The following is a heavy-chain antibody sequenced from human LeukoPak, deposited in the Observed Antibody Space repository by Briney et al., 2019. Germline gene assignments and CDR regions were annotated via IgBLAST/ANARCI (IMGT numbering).Heavy chain of an antibody. CDR3: ARHLRTTSYYGMDV. V-gene: IGHV4-59*08. D-gene: IGHD1-1*01. J-gene: IGHJ6*02. CDR1: GGSISSYY. Sequence: SETLSLTCTVSGGSISSYYWSWIRQPPGKGLEWIGYIYYSGSTNYNPSLKSRVTISVDTSKNQFSLKLSSVTAADTAVYYCARHLRTTSYYGMDVWGQGTTVTVSS. CDR2: IYYSGST.